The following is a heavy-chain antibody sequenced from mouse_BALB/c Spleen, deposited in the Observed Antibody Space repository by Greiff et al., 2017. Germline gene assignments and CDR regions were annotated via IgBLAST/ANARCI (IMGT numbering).Heavy chain of an antibody. CDR2: ISSGGSYT. CDR3: ARIYDGVRD. CDR1: GFTFSSYG. D-gene: IGHD2-3*01. J-gene: IGHJ3*01. Sequence: EVQLVESGGDLVKPGGSLKLSCAASGFTFSSYGMSWVRQTPDKRLEWVATISSGGSYTYYPDSVKGRFTISRDNAKNTLYLQMSSLKSEDTAMYYCARIYDGVRDWGQGTLVTVSA. V-gene: IGHV5-6*01.